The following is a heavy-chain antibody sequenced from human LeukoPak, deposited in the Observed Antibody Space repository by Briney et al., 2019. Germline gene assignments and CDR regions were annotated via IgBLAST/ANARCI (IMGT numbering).Heavy chain of an antibody. V-gene: IGHV3-48*04. J-gene: IGHJ3*02. D-gene: IGHD4-17*01. CDR3: ARELTVTTDAFDN. CDR1: GFTFSSYS. CDR2: ISSSSSTI. Sequence: PGGSLRLSCAASGFTFSSYSMNWVRQAPGKGLEWVSYISSSSSTIYYTDSVKGRFTISRDNAKNSLYLQMNSLRAEDTAVYYCARELTVTTDAFDNWGQGTMVTVSS.